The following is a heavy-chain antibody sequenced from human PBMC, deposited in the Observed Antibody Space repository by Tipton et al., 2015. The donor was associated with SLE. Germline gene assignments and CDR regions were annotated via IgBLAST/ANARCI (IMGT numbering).Heavy chain of an antibody. J-gene: IGHJ6*02. V-gene: IGHV3-53*05. CDR3: AKKMTGTFSHGLDA. Sequence: SLRLSCAASGFTVSNNYMTWVRQAPGKGLEWVSIIYGDGSTYYADSAKGRFTISRDNSRNTLYLEMNSLRPEDTAVYYCAKKMTGTFSHGLDAWRLGTSVAVSS. CDR1: GFTVSNNY. D-gene: IGHD2/OR15-2a*01. CDR2: IYGDGST.